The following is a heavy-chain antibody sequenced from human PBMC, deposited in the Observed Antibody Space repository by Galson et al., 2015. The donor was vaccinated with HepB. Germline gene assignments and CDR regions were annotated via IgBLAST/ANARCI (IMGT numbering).Heavy chain of an antibody. V-gene: IGHV1-3*01. CDR2: INAGNGNT. Sequence: SVKVSCKASGYTFTDYAIHWVRQAPGQGLEWLGWINAGNGNTKLAQKFQDRVTITSDTSASTAYMDLSTLRSEDTAVYSCVRGHTITFGGVFVVPVYFDCWGQGTLVTVSS. J-gene: IGHJ4*02. D-gene: IGHD3-16*02. CDR1: GYTFTDYA. CDR3: VRGHTITFGGVFVVPVYFDC.